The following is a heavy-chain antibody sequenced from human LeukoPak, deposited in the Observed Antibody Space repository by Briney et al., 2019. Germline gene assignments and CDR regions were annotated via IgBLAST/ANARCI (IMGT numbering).Heavy chain of an antibody. Sequence: GGSLRLSCAASGFTFSNYGFHWVRQAPGKGLEWVTLIWYDGSNKYYADSVKGRFTISRDNSKNTLYLQMNSLRAEDTAVYYCARSQLGRSHLPEQFDPWGQGTLVTVSP. V-gene: IGHV3-33*01. J-gene: IGHJ5*02. D-gene: IGHD1-1*01. CDR1: GFTFSNYG. CDR2: IWYDGSNK. CDR3: ARSQLGRSHLPEQFDP.